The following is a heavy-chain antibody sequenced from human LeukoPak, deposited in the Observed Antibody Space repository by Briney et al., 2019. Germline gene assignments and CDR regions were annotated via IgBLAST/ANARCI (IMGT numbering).Heavy chain of an antibody. J-gene: IGHJ4*02. CDR1: GGSISSSSYY. CDR2: IYYSGST. V-gene: IGHV4-39*01. CDR3: ARRRAAIFDY. Sequence: SETLSLTCTVSGGSISSSSYYWGWILQPPGKGLEWIGSIYYSGSTYYNPSLKSRVTISVDTSKNQFSLKLSSVTAADTAVYYCARRRAAIFDYWGQGTLVTVSS.